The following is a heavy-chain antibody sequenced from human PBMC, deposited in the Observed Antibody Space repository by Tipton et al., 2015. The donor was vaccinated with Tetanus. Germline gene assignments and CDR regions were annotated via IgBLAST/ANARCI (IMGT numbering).Heavy chain of an antibody. CDR2: IEDSGTT. CDR1: GGSMSGSGHY. CDR3: ARHVPPLVGLRLGEKTFDI. J-gene: IGHJ3*02. Sequence: TLSLTCIVSGGSMSGSGHYGAWVRQSPGKGLEWLGSIEDSGTTYYNPSLKSRVTISKDTPKNHFSLKLNSVTAADTALYYCARHVPPLVGLRLGEKTFDIWGQGTMVTVSS. D-gene: IGHD3-16*01. V-gene: IGHV4-39*01.